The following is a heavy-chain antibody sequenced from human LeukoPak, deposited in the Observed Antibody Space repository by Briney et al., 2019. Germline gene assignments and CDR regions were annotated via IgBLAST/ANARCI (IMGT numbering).Heavy chain of an antibody. CDR3: AREGVSIAVAGTEGHYYYYYMDV. CDR2: MNPNSGNT. CDR1: GYTLTSYD. D-gene: IGHD6-19*01. J-gene: IGHJ6*03. Sequence: GASVKVSCKASGYTLTSYDINWVRQATGQGLEWMGWMNPNSGNTGYAQKFQGRVTMTRNTSISTAYMELSSLRSEDTAVYYCAREGVSIAVAGTEGHYYYYYMDVWGKGTMVTVSS. V-gene: IGHV1-8*01.